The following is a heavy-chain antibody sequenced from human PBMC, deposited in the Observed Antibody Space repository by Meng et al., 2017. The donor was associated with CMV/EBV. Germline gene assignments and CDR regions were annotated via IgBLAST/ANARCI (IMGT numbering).Heavy chain of an antibody. V-gene: IGHV1-18*01. Sequence: QVQLLQSGATLKKPGAPVTLSCTASGYTFTSYGISWVRQAPGQGLEWMGWMSAYNGNTNHAQKLQGRVTMTTDTSTSTAYMELRSLRSDDTAVYYCARGWIQLWLDYWGQGTLVTVSS. CDR1: GYTFTSYG. D-gene: IGHD5-18*01. CDR3: ARGWIQLWLDY. J-gene: IGHJ4*02. CDR2: MSAYNGNT.